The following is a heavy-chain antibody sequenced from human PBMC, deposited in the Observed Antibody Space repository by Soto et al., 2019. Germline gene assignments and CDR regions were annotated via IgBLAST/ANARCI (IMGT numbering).Heavy chain of an antibody. CDR3: ARGPTPSWSSYRFSHLDS. J-gene: IGHJ5*01. D-gene: IGHD3-16*02. CDR1: GASINSAAYY. V-gene: IGHV4-31*03. CDR2: ISYSGYT. Sequence: SETLSLTCTVSGASINSAAYYWSWIRQRPGEGLEWIGFISYSGYTFQNPSLKSRLLLSVATSKNQFSLELSFVTAADTAVYYCARGPTPSWSSYRFSHLDSWGPGSLVTVSS.